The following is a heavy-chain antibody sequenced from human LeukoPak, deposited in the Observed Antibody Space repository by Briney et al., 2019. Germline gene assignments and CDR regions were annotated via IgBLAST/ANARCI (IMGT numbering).Heavy chain of an antibody. V-gene: IGHV4-34*01. D-gene: IGHD6-19*01. CDR3: ARRRRPYSSGWYRSRRAFSRAFEI. J-gene: IGHJ3*02. CDR2: INHSGST. CDR1: GGSFSGYY. Sequence: SETLSLTCAVYGGSFSGYYWSWIRQPPGKGLEWIGEINHSGSTNYNPSLKSRVTISVDTSKNQFSLKLSSVTAADTAVYYCARRRRPYSSGWYRSRRAFSRAFEIWGQGTMVTVSS.